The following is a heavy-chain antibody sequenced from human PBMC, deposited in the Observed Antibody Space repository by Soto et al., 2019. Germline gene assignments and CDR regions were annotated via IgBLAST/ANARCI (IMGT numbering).Heavy chain of an antibody. CDR2: ISYDGSNK. V-gene: IGHV3-30-3*01. J-gene: IGHJ6*02. Sequence: GGPLRLSCAASGCTFSSYAMRWVSQAPGKGLEWVAVISYDGSNKYYADSVKGRFTISRDNSKNTLYLQMNSLRAEDTAVYYCARGPSTRDRMDVWGQGTTVTVSS. D-gene: IGHD2-8*01. CDR1: GCTFSSYA. CDR3: ARGPSTRDRMDV.